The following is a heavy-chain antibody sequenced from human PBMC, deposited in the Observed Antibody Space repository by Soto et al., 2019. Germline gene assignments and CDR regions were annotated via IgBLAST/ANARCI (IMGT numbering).Heavy chain of an antibody. Sequence: QVQLVQSGAEVRQPASSVKVSCKTSGGTFSSYAISWVRQAPGQGLEWMGGIVPIVDTSTYAQKFQGRVTCTADESTSTVYMELSSLRSDDTAVYYWVRVVAIPGYPDNWGQGTLVTVSS. J-gene: IGHJ4*02. D-gene: IGHD5-12*01. CDR3: VRVVAIPGYPDN. V-gene: IGHV1-69*12. CDR2: IVPIVDTS. CDR1: GGTFSSYA.